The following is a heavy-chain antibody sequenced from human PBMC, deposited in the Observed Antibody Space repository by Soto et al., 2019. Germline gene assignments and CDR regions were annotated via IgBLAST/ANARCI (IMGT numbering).Heavy chain of an antibody. CDR1: GLTISGKKY. CDR3: ATWHEREHAFDV. J-gene: IGHJ3*01. D-gene: IGHD1-1*01. V-gene: IGHV3-53*01. Sequence: DVQLVESGGGLIQPGESLRLSCAAFGLTISGKKYVAWVRQAPGEGLEWVSALYDVDGSFYADSVTGRFTTSSDSSKTGVYLQMNDLRPDDTGVYYCATWHEREHAFDVWGQGTTVTISS. CDR2: LYDVDGS.